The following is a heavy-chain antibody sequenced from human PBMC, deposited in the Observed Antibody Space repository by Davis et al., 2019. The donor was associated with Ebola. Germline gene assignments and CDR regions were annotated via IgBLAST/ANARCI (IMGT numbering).Heavy chain of an antibody. CDR1: GFTFSSYA. Sequence: GESLKISCAASGFTFSSYAMSWVRQAPGKGLEWASTISGSGGSTYYADSVKGRFTISRDNSKNTLYLQMNSLRAEDTAVYYCTLFPASYGMDVWGQGTTVTVSS. J-gene: IGHJ6*02. CDR2: ISGSGGST. V-gene: IGHV3-23*01. CDR3: TLFPASYGMDV.